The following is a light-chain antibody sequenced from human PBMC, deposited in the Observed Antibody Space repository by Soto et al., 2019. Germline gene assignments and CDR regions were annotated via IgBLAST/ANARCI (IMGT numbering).Light chain of an antibody. CDR3: QQYHSYSWT. J-gene: IGKJ1*01. V-gene: IGKV1-5*01. CDR2: DAS. CDR1: QSISSW. Sequence: IQMPQSPSLLSASVGDRVTVTCRASQSISSWLAWYQQKPGKAPKLLIYDASSLESGVPSRFSGSGFGKKFNLTINSLQPDDSAMYFGQQYHSYSWTVGQGTKVDIK.